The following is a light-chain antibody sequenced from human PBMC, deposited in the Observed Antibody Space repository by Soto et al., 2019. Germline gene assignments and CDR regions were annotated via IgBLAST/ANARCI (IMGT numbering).Light chain of an antibody. V-gene: IGKV1-39*01. Sequence: DIQMTQSPSSLXASVGDRVTXTCRASQSISSYLNWYQQKPGKAPKLLIYAASSLQSGVPSRFSGSGSGTDFTLTISSLQPEDFATYYCQQSYSTPQTFGGGTKVEIK. CDR2: AAS. CDR3: QQSYSTPQT. CDR1: QSISSY. J-gene: IGKJ4*01.